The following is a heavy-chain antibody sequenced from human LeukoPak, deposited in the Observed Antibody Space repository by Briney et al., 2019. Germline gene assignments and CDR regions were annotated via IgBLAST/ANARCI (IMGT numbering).Heavy chain of an antibody. J-gene: IGHJ4*02. CDR3: ARGSNSVAY. CDR1: GGSFSDSY. D-gene: IGHD4-23*01. CDR2: INHDGTT. V-gene: IGHV4-34*01. Sequence: SETLSLTCAVYGGSFSDSYWSWIRQPPGEGLEWIGEINHDGTTNHSPSLKSRITILVDTSKNQFSLNLSSVTAADTAVYFCARGSNSVAYWGQGTLVTVSS.